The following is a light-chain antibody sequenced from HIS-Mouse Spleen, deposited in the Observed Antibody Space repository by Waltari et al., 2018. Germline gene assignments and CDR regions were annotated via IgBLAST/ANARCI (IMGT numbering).Light chain of an antibody. CDR3: CSYAGSSTWV. CDR1: SRDVGGYNL. Sequence: QSALTQPASVSGSPGQSITISCTGTSRDVGGYNLVSWYQQHPGKAPRLLIYEGSKRTSGVSNRFSGSKSGNTASLTISGLQAADVADYYCCSYAGSSTWVVGGGTKLTV. J-gene: IGLJ3*02. CDR2: EGS. V-gene: IGLV2-23*01.